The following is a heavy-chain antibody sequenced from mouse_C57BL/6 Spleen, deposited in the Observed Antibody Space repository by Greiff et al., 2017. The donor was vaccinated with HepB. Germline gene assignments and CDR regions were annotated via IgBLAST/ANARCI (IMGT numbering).Heavy chain of an antibody. CDR1: GYTFTDYY. D-gene: IGHD4-1*01. CDR2: IYPGSGNT. Sequence: VQLQQSGAELVRPGASVKLSCKASGYTFTDYYINWVKQRPGQGLEWIARIYPGSGNTYYNEKFKGKATLTAEKSSSTAYMQLSSLTSEDSAVYFCARSDWDWWYFDVWGTGTTVTVSS. J-gene: IGHJ1*03. CDR3: ARSDWDWWYFDV. V-gene: IGHV1-76*01.